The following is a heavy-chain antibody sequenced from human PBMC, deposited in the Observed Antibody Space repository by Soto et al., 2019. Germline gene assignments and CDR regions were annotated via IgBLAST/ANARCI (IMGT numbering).Heavy chain of an antibody. D-gene: IGHD4-17*01. V-gene: IGHV3-21*01. CDR3: ARVEDDYGDFEAYYFDY. CDR1: GFTFSSYS. Sequence: GGSLRLSCAASGFTFSSYSMNWVRQAPGKGLEWVSSISSSSSYIYYADSVKGRFTISRDNAKNSLYLQMNSLRAEDTAVYYCARVEDDYGDFEAYYFDYWGQGTLVTVSS. J-gene: IGHJ4*02. CDR2: ISSSSSYI.